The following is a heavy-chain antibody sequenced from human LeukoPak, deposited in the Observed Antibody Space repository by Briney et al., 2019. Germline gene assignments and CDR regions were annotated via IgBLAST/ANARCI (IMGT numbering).Heavy chain of an antibody. Sequence: PVGSLRLSCATSGFSFSVHGMHWVRQAPGKGLEWVAGVSNDGSGTHYADSVKGRFTISRDNSKNTLSLQMNSLGAQDTAVYYCARDRDSYRLAYWGQGALVTVSS. CDR1: GFSFSVHG. CDR3: ARDRDSYRLAY. D-gene: IGHD3-16*02. J-gene: IGHJ4*02. V-gene: IGHV3-30*03. CDR2: VSNDGSGT.